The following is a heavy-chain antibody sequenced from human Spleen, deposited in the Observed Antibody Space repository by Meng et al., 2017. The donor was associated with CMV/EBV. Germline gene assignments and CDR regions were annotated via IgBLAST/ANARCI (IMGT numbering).Heavy chain of an antibody. CDR2: ISPDGSVT. CDR1: GLSFSSYW. J-gene: IGHJ4*02. D-gene: IGHD1-14*01. CDR3: LTETSFKGLDY. Sequence: SGEVSGLSFSSYWMAWARQVPGKELKGVANISPDGSVTYYVDSVTGRFTISRDNTKASFYLQMTSLRAEDTAVYYCLTETSFKGLDYWGQGSLVTVSS. V-gene: IGHV3-7*01.